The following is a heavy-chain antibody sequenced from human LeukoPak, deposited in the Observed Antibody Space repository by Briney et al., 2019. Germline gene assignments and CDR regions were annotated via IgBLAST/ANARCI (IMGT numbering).Heavy chain of an antibody. Sequence: GASVKVSCKASGYTFTSHYMHWVRQAPGQGLEWMGIINLSGGNTNYAQKFQGRVTMTRDTSTSTVYMELSSLRSEDTAMYYCAREAPGGYFDYWGQGTLVTVSS. CDR1: GYTFTSHY. J-gene: IGHJ4*02. CDR2: INLSGGNT. D-gene: IGHD6-13*01. V-gene: IGHV1-46*01. CDR3: AREAPGGYFDY.